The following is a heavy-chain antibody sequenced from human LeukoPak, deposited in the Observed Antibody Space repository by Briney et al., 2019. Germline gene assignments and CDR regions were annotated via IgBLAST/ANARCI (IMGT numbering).Heavy chain of an antibody. CDR1: GGSISSNNYN. Sequence: KTSETPSLTCSVSGGSISSNNYNWGWIRQPPGKGLEWIGSIHYSGSTNYNPSLKSRVTISIDTSKNQFSLKLSSVTAADTAVYYCARVHSSSWYRRTGPFDYWDQGTLVTVSS. D-gene: IGHD6-13*01. J-gene: IGHJ4*02. V-gene: IGHV4-39*07. CDR3: ARVHSSSWYRRTGPFDY. CDR2: IHYSGST.